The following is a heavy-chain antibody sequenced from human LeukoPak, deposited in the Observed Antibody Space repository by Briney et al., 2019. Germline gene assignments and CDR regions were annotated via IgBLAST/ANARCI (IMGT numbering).Heavy chain of an antibody. D-gene: IGHD3-10*01. CDR2: INVVNGAI. J-gene: IGHJ6*02. Sequence: GGSLRLSCATSGFTLRYYQMNWVRQAPGKGLEWVSYINVVNGAIYYADSVKGRFTISGDIATNSVYLQMNSLRAEDTALYYCVRDGNRGYDMDVWGQGTVVTVSS. CDR1: GFTLRYYQ. CDR3: VRDGNRGYDMDV. V-gene: IGHV3-48*01.